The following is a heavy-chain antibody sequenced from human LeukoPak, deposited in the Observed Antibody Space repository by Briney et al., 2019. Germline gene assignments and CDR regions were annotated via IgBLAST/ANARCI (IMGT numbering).Heavy chain of an antibody. D-gene: IGHD3-9*01. V-gene: IGHV4-39*07. J-gene: IGHJ4*02. CDR3: ARISLTGYAPISSYCDY. Sequence: SQSLSLTCTVSGGSISTSGSYWGWNRHPPGKGLVGIGIIYYSESNYYKPSLKSRVTISVDMSKTQFSLKLTSVTAAATAVYYCARISLTGYAPISSYCDYWGQGTLVTVSS. CDR2: IYYSESN. CDR1: GGSISTSGSY.